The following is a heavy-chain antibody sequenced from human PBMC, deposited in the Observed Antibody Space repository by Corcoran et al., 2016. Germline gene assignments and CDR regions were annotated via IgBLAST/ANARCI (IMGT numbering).Heavy chain of an antibody. V-gene: IGHV3-21*01. CDR3: ARDRGREFWSGYYTPFDY. J-gene: IGHJ4*02. Sequence: EVQLVESGGGLVKPGGSLRLSCAASGFTFSSYSMNWVRQAPGKGLEWVASISSSSSYIYYADSVKGRFTISRDNAKNYLYLQMNSLRAEDTAVYYCARDRGREFWSGYYTPFDYWGQGTLVTVSS. CDR1: GFTFSSYS. D-gene: IGHD3-3*01. CDR2: ISSSSSYI.